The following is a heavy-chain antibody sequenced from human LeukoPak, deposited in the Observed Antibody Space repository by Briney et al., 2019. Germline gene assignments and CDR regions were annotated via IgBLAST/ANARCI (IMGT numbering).Heavy chain of an antibody. J-gene: IGHJ4*02. D-gene: IGHD6-6*01. CDR3: ARDSLSAAPYYFDY. V-gene: IGHV1-18*01. CDR2: ISAYNGNT. CDR1: GYTCTSYG. Sequence: ASVKVSCKASGYTCTSYGISWVRQAPGQGLEWMGWISAYNGNTNYAQKLQGRVTMTTDTSTSTAYMELRSLRSDDTAVYYCARDSLSAAPYYFDYWGQGTLVTVSS.